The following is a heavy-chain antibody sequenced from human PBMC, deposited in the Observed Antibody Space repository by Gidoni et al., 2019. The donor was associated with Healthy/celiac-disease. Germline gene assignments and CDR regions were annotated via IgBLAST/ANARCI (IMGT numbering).Heavy chain of an antibody. CDR3: ARGKSYYDSSGYYYG. D-gene: IGHD3-22*01. Sequence: QVQLQQWGAGLLKPSETLSLTCADYDGYSSGYYWSWIRPPPGKGLEWIGEINHRGSTNDNPSLRSRVTMSVDTSKNQFSLKLSSVTAADTAVYYCARGKSYYDSSGYYYGWGQGTLVTVSS. V-gene: IGHV4-34*01. CDR2: INHRGST. J-gene: IGHJ4*02. CDR1: DGYSSGYY.